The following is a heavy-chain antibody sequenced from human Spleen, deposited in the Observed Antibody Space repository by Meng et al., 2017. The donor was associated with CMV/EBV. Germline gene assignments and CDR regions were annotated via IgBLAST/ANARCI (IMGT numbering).Heavy chain of an antibody. Sequence: ASVKVSCKASGYTFLGYYRHWVRQAPGQGLEWMGWIRPHSGGTVNAQKFQGRLTVTRDISRDTAYMELSRLTSDDTAMYYCARVQFLETQNDAFDLWGQGTMVTVSS. CDR2: IRPHSGGT. CDR1: GYTFLGYY. V-gene: IGHV1-2*02. J-gene: IGHJ3*01. CDR3: ARVQFLETQNDAFDL. D-gene: IGHD2/OR15-2a*01.